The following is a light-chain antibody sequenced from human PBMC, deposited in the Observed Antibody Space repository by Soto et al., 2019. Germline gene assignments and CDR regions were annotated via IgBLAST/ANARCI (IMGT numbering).Light chain of an antibody. CDR3: QQYGSSPLT. V-gene: IGKV3-20*01. CDR1: QSVRSNY. CDR2: GAS. J-gene: IGKJ4*01. Sequence: EIVLTQSPGTLSLSPGESATLSCRASQSVRSNYLAWYQQKPGQAPRLLIFGASNRATGIPPRFSGRGSGTAFTLTISRLEPEDFAGYYCQQYGSSPLTFGGGTKVDIK.